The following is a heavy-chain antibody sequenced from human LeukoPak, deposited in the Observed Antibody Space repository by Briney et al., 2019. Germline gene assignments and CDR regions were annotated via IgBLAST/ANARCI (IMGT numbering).Heavy chain of an antibody. CDR1: GFTFSSYS. J-gene: IGHJ4*02. CDR2: ISSSSSYI. Sequence: PGGSLRLSCAASGFTFSSYSMNWVRQAPGKGLEWVSSISSSSSYIYCADSVKGRFTISRDNAKNSLFLQMNSLRAEDTAVYYCARNTFCSSSSCQTALDYWGQGTLVTVSS. CDR3: ARNTFCSSSSCQTALDY. D-gene: IGHD2-15*01. V-gene: IGHV3-21*01.